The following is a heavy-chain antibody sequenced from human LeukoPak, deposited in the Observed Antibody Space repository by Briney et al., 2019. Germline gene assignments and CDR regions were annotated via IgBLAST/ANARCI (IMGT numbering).Heavy chain of an antibody. CDR3: ARDQGDCSGGDCYSDRTSRFDP. Sequence: PSETLSLTCTLSGGSISSSSYYWAWIRQPPGKGLEWIGTIYYRGNTYYNPSLKSRVTISVEKSENQFSLRLGSVTAADTALYYCARDQGDCSGGDCYSDRTSRFDPWGQGTLVTVSS. V-gene: IGHV4-39*07. CDR1: GGSISSSSYY. D-gene: IGHD2-21*02. J-gene: IGHJ5*02. CDR2: IYYRGNT.